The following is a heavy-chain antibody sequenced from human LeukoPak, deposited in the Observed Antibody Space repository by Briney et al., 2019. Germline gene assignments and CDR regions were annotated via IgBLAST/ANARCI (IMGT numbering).Heavy chain of an antibody. CDR3: ARDRIAGAAAFDM. D-gene: IGHD6-19*01. CDR2: ISYDGSNK. J-gene: IGHJ3*02. CDR1: GFTFSSYA. Sequence: GGSLRLSCAASGFTFSSYAMHWVRQAPGKGLEWVAVISYDGSNKYYADSVKGRFTISRDNSKNTLYLQMNSLRAEDTAVYYCARDRIAGAAAFDMWGQGTMVIVSS. V-gene: IGHV3-30-3*01.